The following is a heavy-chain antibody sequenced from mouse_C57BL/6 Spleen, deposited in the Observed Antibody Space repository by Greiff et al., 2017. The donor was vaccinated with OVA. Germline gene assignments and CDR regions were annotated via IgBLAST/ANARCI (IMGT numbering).Heavy chain of an antibody. Sequence: EVQLQQSGPELVKPGASVKITCTASGYTFTDYYINWVRQRHGKSLEWLGDINPNNGGTSYNQKFKGKATLTVDKSSSTAYMKLRSLTSEDSAVYYCARSGYYGSSYRLGWYFDVWGTGTTVTVSS. CDR1: GYTFTDYY. CDR2: INPNNGGT. D-gene: IGHD1-1*01. CDR3: ARSGYYGSSYRLGWYFDV. V-gene: IGHV1-26*01. J-gene: IGHJ1*03.